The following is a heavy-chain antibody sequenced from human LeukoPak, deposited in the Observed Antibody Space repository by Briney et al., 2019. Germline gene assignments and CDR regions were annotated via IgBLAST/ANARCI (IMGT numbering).Heavy chain of an antibody. CDR1: GYTFTGYY. D-gene: IGHD3-10*01. CDR3: ARSWFGELIGYYGMDV. J-gene: IGHJ6*02. Sequence: ASVKVSCKASGYTFTGYYMHWVRQAPGQGLEWMGWINPNSGGTNYAQKFQGRVTMTRDTSISTAYMELSRLRSDDTAVYYCARSWFGELIGYYGMDVWGQGTTVTVSS. CDR2: INPNSGGT. V-gene: IGHV1-2*02.